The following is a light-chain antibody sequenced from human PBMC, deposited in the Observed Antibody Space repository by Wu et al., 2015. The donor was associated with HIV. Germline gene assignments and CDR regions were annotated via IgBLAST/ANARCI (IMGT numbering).Light chain of an antibody. CDR3: QESSSIPPA. V-gene: IGKV1-39*01. Sequence: DIQMTQSPSSLSASIGDRVTITCRASQNINNFLNWYQQKPGKAPELLISAASNLQSGAPSRFSGSGSGTDFTLSISSLQPEDFATYFCQESSSIPPAFGQGTRVE. J-gene: IGKJ5*01. CDR2: AAS. CDR1: QNINNF.